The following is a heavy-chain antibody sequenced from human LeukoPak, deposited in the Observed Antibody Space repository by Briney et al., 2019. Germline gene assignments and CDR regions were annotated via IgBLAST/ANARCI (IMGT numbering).Heavy chain of an antibody. CDR1: GFTFSSYG. J-gene: IGHJ4*02. CDR3: AKDQHTYYDYVWGSYRPPYFDY. D-gene: IGHD3-16*02. CDR2: ISYDGSNK. V-gene: IGHV3-30*18. Sequence: GRSLRLSCAASGFTFSSYGMHWVRLAPGKGLEWVAVISYDGSNKYYADSVKGRFTISRDNSKNTLYLQMNSLRAEDTAVYYCAKDQHTYYDYVWGSYRPPYFDYWGQGTLVTVSS.